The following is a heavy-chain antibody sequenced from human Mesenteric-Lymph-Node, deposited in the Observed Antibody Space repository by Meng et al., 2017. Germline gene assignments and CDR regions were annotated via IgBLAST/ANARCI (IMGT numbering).Heavy chain of an antibody. CDR1: GFTFSDYD. D-gene: IGHD3-22*01. CDR3: ARDTYDNGGYYVDY. CDR2: ISSSGTTI. V-gene: IGHV3-11*01. J-gene: IGHJ4*02. Sequence: GESLKISCAASGFTFSDYDMSWIRQAPGKGPEWISSISSSGTTIYYVDSVKGRFTISRDNSKNSLYLQMNSLRAEDTAVYYCARDTYDNGGYYVDYWGQGTLVTVSS.